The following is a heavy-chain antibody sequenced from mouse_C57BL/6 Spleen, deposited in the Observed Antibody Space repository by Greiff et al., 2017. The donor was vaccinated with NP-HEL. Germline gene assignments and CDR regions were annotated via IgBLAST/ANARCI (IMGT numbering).Heavy chain of an antibody. CDR3: ARWDYYGSRGFDY. CDR1: GYTFTSYW. CDR2: IDPSDSET. D-gene: IGHD1-1*01. J-gene: IGHJ2*01. V-gene: IGHV1-52*01. Sequence: QVQLQQPGAELVRPGSSVKLSCKASGYTFTSYWMHWVKQRPIQGLEWIGNIDPSDSETHYNQKFKDKATLTVDKSSSTAYMQLSSLTSEDSAVYYCARWDYYGSRGFDYWGQGTTLTVSS.